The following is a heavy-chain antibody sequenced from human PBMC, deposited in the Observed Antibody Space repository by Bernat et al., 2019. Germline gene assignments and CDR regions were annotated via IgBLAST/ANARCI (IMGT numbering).Heavy chain of an antibody. CDR2: ISYDGRNK. CDR3: ARNGYGSNGYYFDY. J-gene: IGHJ4*02. Sequence: QVQLVESGGGVVQPGRSLRLSCAASGFTFSTYNMHWVRQAPGKGLEWVAVISYDGRNKYYADSVKGRFIISRDNSKNTLYLQMNSLRAEDTAVYDCARNGYGSNGYYFDYWGQGTLVTVSS. CDR1: GFTFSTYN. V-gene: IGHV3-30*03. D-gene: IGHD2-2*03.